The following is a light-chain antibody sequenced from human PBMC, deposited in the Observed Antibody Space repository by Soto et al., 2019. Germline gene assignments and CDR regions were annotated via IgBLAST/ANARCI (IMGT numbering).Light chain of an antibody. CDR3: GAWDDNLYVVL. CDR1: SANIGTNY. Sequence: QSVLTQPPSVSAAPGQKVTISCSGNSANIGTNYVSWYQQFPGTAPKLVISDNVRRPSEIPDRFSGSKSGTAATLDITGLQTGDEADYYCGAWDDNLYVVLFGGGTKVTVL. V-gene: IGLV1-51*01. J-gene: IGLJ2*01. CDR2: DNV.